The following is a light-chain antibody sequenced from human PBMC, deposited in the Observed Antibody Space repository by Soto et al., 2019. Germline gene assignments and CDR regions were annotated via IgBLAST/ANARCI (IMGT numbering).Light chain of an antibody. CDR1: SGHSSYA. Sequence: QLVLTQSPSASASLGASVKLTCTLSSGHSSYAIAWHQQQPEKGPRYLMKLESDGSHTKGDAGPDRFSGSSAGAERYLTISSLQSEDEADYYCQTWGTGIHVVFGGGTKLTVL. CDR2: LESDGSH. V-gene: IGLV4-69*01. CDR3: QTWGTGIHVV. J-gene: IGLJ2*01.